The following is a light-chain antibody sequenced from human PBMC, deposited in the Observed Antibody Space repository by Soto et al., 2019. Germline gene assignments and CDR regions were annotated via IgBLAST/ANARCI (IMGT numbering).Light chain of an antibody. Sequence: QSVLTQPPSTSRTPGQRVTISCSGSSSDIGSNAVCWYQQLPGTAPKLLIYRNNQRPSGVPDRFSGTKSGTSASLAISGLRSEDEADYYCAAWNDGLSGVVFGTGTQLTVL. CDR1: SSDIGSNA. J-gene: IGLJ1*01. CDR3: AAWNDGLSGVV. CDR2: RNN. V-gene: IGLV1-47*01.